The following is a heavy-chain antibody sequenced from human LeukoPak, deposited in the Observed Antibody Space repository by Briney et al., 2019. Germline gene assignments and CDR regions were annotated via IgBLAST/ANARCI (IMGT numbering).Heavy chain of an antibody. CDR1: GFTFSNFW. CDR3: ARDKESGGATGSIFDC. Sequence: GGSLRLSCAVSGFTFSNFWMSWVRQAPGKGLEWVATIKEDGSETYYVNSVKGRFTISRDNAKNSIYLEMNSLRAEDTAVYYCARDKESGGATGSIFDCWGQGTLVTVSS. D-gene: IGHD1-26*01. CDR2: IKEDGSET. V-gene: IGHV3-7*03. J-gene: IGHJ4*02.